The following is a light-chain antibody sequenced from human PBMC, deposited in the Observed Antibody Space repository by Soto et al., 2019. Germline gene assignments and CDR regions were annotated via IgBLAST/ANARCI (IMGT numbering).Light chain of an antibody. Sequence: DIQMTQSPSSLSASVGETVIISCRASETITMYLNWYQSKPGKAPRLLISGTSSLQSGVPSRFSGSYSGTDFTLTISSLQPEDFATYYCQQSYSNPLTFGGGTKVEMK. CDR1: ETITMY. CDR3: QQSYSNPLT. J-gene: IGKJ4*01. CDR2: GTS. V-gene: IGKV1-39*01.